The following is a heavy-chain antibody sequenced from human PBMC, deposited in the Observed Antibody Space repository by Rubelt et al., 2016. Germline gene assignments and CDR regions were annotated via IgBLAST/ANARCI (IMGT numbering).Heavy chain of an antibody. CDR3: ARDVRWSWHFDL. J-gene: IGHJ2*01. V-gene: IGHV4-30-2*04. D-gene: IGHD4-23*01. Sequence: SLKSRVGISTDTSENQFSLRLISVTAADTAVYYCARDVRWSWHFDLWGRGTLVTVSS.